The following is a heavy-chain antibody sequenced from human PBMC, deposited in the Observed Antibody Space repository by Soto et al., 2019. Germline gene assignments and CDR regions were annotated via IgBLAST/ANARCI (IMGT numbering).Heavy chain of an antibody. CDR3: ARAGTNMVQFDY. CDR2: IYYSGST. V-gene: IGHV4-59*01. D-gene: IGHD3-10*01. Sequence: SETLSLTCTVSGGSSNSYFWSWIRQSPGKGLEWIGHIYYSGSTSYSPSLKSRVSISVDTSKNQFSLEVHSVTAADTAVYYCARAGTNMVQFDYWGQGTLVTVSS. J-gene: IGHJ4*02. CDR1: GGSSNSYF.